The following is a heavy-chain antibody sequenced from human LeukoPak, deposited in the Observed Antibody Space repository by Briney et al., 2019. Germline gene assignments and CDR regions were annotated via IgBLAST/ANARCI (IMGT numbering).Heavy chain of an antibody. D-gene: IGHD3-10*01. J-gene: IGHJ6*03. CDR3: ARGPPRGSDYYYYMDV. V-gene: IGHV1-2*02. CDR1: GYTFTGYY. Sequence: ASVKVSCKASGYTFTGYYMHWVRQAPGQGLEWMGWINPNSGGTNYAQKFQGRVTMTRDTSISTAYMELSRLRSDDTAVYYCARGPPRGSDYYYYMDVWGKGTTVTVSS. CDR2: INPNSGGT.